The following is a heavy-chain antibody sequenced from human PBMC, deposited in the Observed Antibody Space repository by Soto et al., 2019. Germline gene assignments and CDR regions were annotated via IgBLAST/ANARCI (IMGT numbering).Heavy chain of an antibody. J-gene: IGHJ4*02. Sequence: GGSLRLSCAASGFTVINYAMNWVRQAPGKGLEWVSAIDSSGIRTYYADSVRGRHTISRDNSKNTLYLQVNSLRAEDTAVYYCAKSYGDYVWGSYRYTHFDYWGQGTLVTVSS. CDR2: IDSSGIRT. CDR1: GFTVINYA. D-gene: IGHD3-16*02. CDR3: AKSYGDYVWGSYRYTHFDY. V-gene: IGHV3-23*05.